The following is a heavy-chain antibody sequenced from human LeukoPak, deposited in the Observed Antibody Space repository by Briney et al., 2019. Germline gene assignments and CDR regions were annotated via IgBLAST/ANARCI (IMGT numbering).Heavy chain of an antibody. J-gene: IGHJ1*01. CDR1: PYYFINYW. D-gene: IGHD2/OR15-2a*01. CDR2: IYPGDSDI. Sequence: GESLKISCKDSPYYFINYWIGWVRQMPGKGLEWMGIIYPGDSDIRYNPSFQGQVTISADKSFSTAYLQWNSLKASDTAIYYCARGINDEYFQYWGQGTLDTVSS. CDR3: ARGINDEYFQY. V-gene: IGHV5-51*01.